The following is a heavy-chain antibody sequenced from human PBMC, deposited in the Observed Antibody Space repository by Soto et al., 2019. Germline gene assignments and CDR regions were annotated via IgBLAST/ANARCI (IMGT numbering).Heavy chain of an antibody. Sequence: EVQLLESGGGLVQPGDSLRLSCTASGFSFSSYAMSWVRQAPGKGLDWISSISSTGANTFYADSVQGRFTISRDNSQNTLYLQRNSLRADDTAVYYCAKDRTSSGATVRFDPWGQGTLVTVSS. D-gene: IGHD1-1*01. CDR1: GFSFSSYA. J-gene: IGHJ5*02. CDR3: AKDRTSSGATVRFDP. CDR2: ISSTGANT. V-gene: IGHV3-23*01.